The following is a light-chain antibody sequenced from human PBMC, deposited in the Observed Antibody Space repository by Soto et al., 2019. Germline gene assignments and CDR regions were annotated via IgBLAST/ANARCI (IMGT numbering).Light chain of an antibody. CDR2: GAS. J-gene: IGKJ1*01. CDR3: PQYGSSPPP. CDR1: HSVSRY. V-gene: IGKV3-20*01. Sequence: EVVLTLSAGAVSLYTGERATLSCRASHSVSRYLTWYQQKPGQGARVLIYGASSRATGIPDRFSGSGSGTDFTLTINSLEPEDFAVYYCPQYGSSPPPFGQ.